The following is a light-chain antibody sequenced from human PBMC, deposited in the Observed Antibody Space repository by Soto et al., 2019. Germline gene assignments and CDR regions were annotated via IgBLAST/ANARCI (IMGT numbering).Light chain of an antibody. J-gene: IGKJ5*01. Sequence: EIVLTQSPGTLSLSPGERATLSWRSSQSVSSSYLAWYQQKPGQAPRLLIYGASSRATGIPDRFSGSGSGTDFTLTISSLQSEDFAVYYCQQYNNWPPITFGQGTRLEN. CDR2: GAS. CDR1: QSVSSSY. CDR3: QQYNNWPPIT. V-gene: IGKV3-20*01.